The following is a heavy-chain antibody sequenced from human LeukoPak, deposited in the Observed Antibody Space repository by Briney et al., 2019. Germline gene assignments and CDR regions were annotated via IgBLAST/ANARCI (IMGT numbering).Heavy chain of an antibody. Sequence: SETLSLTCAVYGGSFSGYYWSWIRQPPGKGLEWIGEINHSGSTNYNPSLKSRLTISVDTSKNQFSLKLSSVTAADTAEYYCARDLYSSRTNDAFVIWGQGTMVTVSS. V-gene: IGHV4-34*01. CDR1: GGSFSGYY. D-gene: IGHD6-13*01. CDR3: ARDLYSSRTNDAFVI. J-gene: IGHJ3*02. CDR2: INHSGST.